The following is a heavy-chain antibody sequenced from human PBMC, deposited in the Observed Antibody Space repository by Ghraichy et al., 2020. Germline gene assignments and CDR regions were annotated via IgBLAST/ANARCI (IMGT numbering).Heavy chain of an antibody. CDR2: INLDGGEK. D-gene: IGHD1-1*01. V-gene: IGHV3-7*01. J-gene: IGHJ6*02. CDR1: GFISSGYW. Sequence: LSLTCAASGFISSGYWMSWVRQAPGKGLEWVANINLDGGEKYYMDSVKGRFTISRDNAKNSLYLQMNSLRAEDTAVYYCARVTTDDTYYYYYRMDVWGQGTTVTVSS. CDR3: ARVTTDDTYYYYYRMDV.